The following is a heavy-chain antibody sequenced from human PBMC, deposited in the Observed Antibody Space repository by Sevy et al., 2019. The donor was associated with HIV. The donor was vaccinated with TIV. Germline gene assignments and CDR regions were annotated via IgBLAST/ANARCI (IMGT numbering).Heavy chain of an antibody. D-gene: IGHD3-10*01. J-gene: IGHJ4*02. Sequence: GGSLRLSCTASGYTFTAFSFNWVRQAPGKGLEWLSYISTATDDIYYADSAKGRFTISRDDAKNSVYLEMKSLRDQDTALYYCVRRGVDAYNVYCDLWGQGTLVTVSS. V-gene: IGHV3-21*05. CDR2: ISTATDDI. CDR3: VRRGVDAYNVYCDL. CDR1: GYTFTAFS.